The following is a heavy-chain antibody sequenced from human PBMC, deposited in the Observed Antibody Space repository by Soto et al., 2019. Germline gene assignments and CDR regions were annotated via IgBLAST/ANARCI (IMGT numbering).Heavy chain of an antibody. CDR2: IDWDDDK. J-gene: IGHJ6*02. CDR3: ARERITMVRGVTFPHYYYYYGMDV. D-gene: IGHD3-10*01. V-gene: IGHV2-70*01. CDR1: GFSLSTSGMC. Sequence: SGPTLVNPTPTLTLTCTFSGFSLSTSGMCVSWIRQPPGKALEWLALIDWDDDKYYSTSLKTRLTISKDTSKNHVVLTMTNMDPVDTATYYCARERITMVRGVTFPHYYYYYGMDVWGQGTTVTVSS.